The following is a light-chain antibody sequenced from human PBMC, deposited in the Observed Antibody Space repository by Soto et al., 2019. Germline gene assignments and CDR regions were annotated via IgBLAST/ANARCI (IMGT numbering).Light chain of an antibody. J-gene: IGKJ1*01. V-gene: IGKV3-15*01. CDR1: QNVDSN. CDR3: QQYNNWPRT. CDR2: GAS. Sequence: EIVLTQSPGTLSLSPGERATLSCRASQNVDSNYLAWYQQKPGQAPRLLIYGASTRATGIPARFSGSGSGTEFTLTISSLQSEDFAVYYCQQYNNWPRTFGQGTKVDIK.